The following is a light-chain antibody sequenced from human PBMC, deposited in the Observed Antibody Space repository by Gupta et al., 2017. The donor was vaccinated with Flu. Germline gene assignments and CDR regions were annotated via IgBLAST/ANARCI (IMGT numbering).Light chain of an antibody. V-gene: IGLV2-11*01. CDR3: CSYAGSYTWV. Sequence: QPALPQPRSVSGSPGQSVTISCTGTNSDVGGYDYVSWYQQYPGKAPKFMIYDVTKRPSGVPDRFSGSKSGNTASLTISGLQAEEEADYYGCSYAGSYTWVFGGGTKLTVV. CDR1: NSDVGGYDY. J-gene: IGLJ3*02. CDR2: DVT.